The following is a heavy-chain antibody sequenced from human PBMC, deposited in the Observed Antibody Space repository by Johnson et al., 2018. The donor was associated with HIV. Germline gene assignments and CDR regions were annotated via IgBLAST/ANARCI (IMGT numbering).Heavy chain of an antibody. CDR1: GFTVSSNY. J-gene: IGHJ3*02. V-gene: IGHV3-66*01. D-gene: IGHD4-11*01. CDR3: ARGSTVTTLSVAFDI. CDR2: NYSGGST. Sequence: VQLVESGGGLVQPGGYLRLSCAASGFTVSSNYMSWVRQAPGKGLEWVSVNYSGGSTYYADSVKGVFTIFRDNYKNTLYLQMNSLRGDETAVYYCARGSTVTTLSVAFDIWGQGTMVTVSS.